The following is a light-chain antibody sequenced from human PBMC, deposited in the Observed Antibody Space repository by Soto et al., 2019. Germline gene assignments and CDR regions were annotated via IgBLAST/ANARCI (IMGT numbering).Light chain of an antibody. CDR1: QSIVTY. CDR3: KQSYSTPPWT. CDR2: AAS. V-gene: IGKV1-39*01. Sequence: DIQMPQPPSSLFASVEDRVTITCRASQSIVTYLNWYLQKPGKAPMLLIYAASNLQNGVPSRFTGSGSGTDFTLSISSLQPEDFATYFCKQSYSTPPWTFGQGTKVEIK. J-gene: IGKJ1*01.